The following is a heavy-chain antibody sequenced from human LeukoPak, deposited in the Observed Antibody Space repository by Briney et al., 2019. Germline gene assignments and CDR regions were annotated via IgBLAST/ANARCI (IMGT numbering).Heavy chain of an antibody. D-gene: IGHD3-22*01. CDR2: ISGSGGST. Sequence: PGGSLRLSCAASGFTFSSYAMSWVRQAPGKGLEWVSAISGSGGSTYYADSVKGRFTISRDNSKNTLYLQMSSLRAEDTAVYYCAKGLTYYYDSSGYYFDYWGQGTLVTVSS. CDR3: AKGLTYYYDSSGYYFDY. V-gene: IGHV3-23*01. J-gene: IGHJ4*02. CDR1: GFTFSSYA.